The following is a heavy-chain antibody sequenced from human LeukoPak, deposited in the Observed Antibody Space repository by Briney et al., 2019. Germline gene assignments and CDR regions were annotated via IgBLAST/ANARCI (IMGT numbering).Heavy chain of an antibody. CDR1: GFTFSTYA. V-gene: IGHV3-48*01. CDR2: ISSSSSTI. D-gene: IGHD1-26*01. Sequence: GGSLRLSCAASGFTFSTYAMTWVRLAPGKGLEWVSYISSSSSTIYYADSVKGRFTISRDNAKNSMYLQLNSLRIEDTAVYYCARSLVVGGTYPYHWGQGTLVTVSS. CDR3: ARSLVVGGTYPYH. J-gene: IGHJ5*02.